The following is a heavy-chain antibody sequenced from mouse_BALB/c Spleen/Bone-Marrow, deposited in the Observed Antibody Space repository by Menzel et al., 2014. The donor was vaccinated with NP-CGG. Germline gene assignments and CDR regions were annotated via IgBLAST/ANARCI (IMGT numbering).Heavy chain of an antibody. Sequence: EVKLMESGGGLVQPGGSRKLSCAASGFTFSSFGVHWVRQAPEKGLEWVAYISSGSSTIYYADTVKGRFTISRGNPKNTLFLQMTSLRSEDTAMYYCARGAWYHAMDYWGQGTSVTVSS. V-gene: IGHV5-17*02. CDR3: ARGAWYHAMDY. CDR1: GFTFSSFG. CDR2: ISSGSSTI. D-gene: IGHD2-1*01. J-gene: IGHJ4*01.